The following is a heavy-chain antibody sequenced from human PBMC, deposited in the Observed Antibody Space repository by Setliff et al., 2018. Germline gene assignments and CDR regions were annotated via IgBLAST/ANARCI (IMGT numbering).Heavy chain of an antibody. D-gene: IGHD3-9*01. Sequence: GASVKVSCKAFGYTFAKYGTSWVRQAPGQGLEWMGGIIPMFGTTNYAQKFQGRVTITADESTTTTYMELSGLRSDDTAVYYCVRQDILTGYYAFDYWGQGTLVTVSS. CDR1: GYTFAKYG. CDR2: IIPMFGTT. CDR3: VRQDILTGYYAFDY. V-gene: IGHV1-69*13. J-gene: IGHJ4*02.